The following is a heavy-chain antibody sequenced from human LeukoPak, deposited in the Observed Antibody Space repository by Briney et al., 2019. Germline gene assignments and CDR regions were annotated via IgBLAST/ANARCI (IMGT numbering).Heavy chain of an antibody. Sequence: ASVKVSCKASGYSFTSHYMHWVRQAPGQGLEWMGIINPSGGSTSYAQKFQGRVTMTRDTTTSTVYMELSSPRSEDTAVYYCARWGHSSSWYWSYYYMDVWGKGTTVTISS. J-gene: IGHJ6*03. CDR1: GYSFTSHY. CDR2: INPSGGST. V-gene: IGHV1-46*01. D-gene: IGHD6-13*01. CDR3: ARWGHSSSWYWSYYYMDV.